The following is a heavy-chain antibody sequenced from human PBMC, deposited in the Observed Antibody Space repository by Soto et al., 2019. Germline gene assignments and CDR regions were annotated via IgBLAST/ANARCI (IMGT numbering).Heavy chain of an antibody. CDR3: ARDRGGGSYFRYYFGY. J-gene: IGHJ4*02. D-gene: IGHD1-26*01. V-gene: IGHV1-69*01. Sequence: QVQLVQSGAEVKKPGSSVKVSCKASGGTFSSYAISWVRQAPGQGLEWLGAVITIFGTANYAQKFQGRVTITGDESTSTAYMELSSLRSEDTAVYYCARDRGGGSYFRYYFGYWGQGTLVTVSS. CDR2: VITIFGTA. CDR1: GGTFSSYA.